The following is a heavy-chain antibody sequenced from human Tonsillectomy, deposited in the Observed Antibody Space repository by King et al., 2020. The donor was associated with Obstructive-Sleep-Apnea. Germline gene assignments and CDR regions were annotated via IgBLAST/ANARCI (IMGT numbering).Heavy chain of an antibody. V-gene: IGHV2-5*01. Sequence: TLKESGPTLVKPTQTLTLTCTFSGFSLSTSGVGVGWMRQPPGKALEFLALIYRNDEKHYSPSLNSRLSITKDTSKNQVVLTMTNMDPADTATYYCVHYGPRGANNWFAPWDQGTLVTVSS. CDR1: GFSLSTSGVG. CDR2: IYRNDEK. D-gene: IGHD3-10*01. J-gene: IGHJ5*02. CDR3: VHYGPRGANNWFAP.